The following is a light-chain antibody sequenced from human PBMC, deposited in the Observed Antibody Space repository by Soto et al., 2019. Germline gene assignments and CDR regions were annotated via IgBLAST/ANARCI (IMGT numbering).Light chain of an antibody. Sequence: EIVLTQSPGTLSLSPGERATLSCRASQSVSSSYLAWYQQKPGQAPRLLISGASSRSTGIPDRFSGSGSAAAFTLTISRLEPEDFAVYYCQQYYSSHLYTFGQGTKLEI. CDR3: QQYYSSHLYT. CDR2: GAS. J-gene: IGKJ2*01. V-gene: IGKV3-20*01. CDR1: QSVSSSY.